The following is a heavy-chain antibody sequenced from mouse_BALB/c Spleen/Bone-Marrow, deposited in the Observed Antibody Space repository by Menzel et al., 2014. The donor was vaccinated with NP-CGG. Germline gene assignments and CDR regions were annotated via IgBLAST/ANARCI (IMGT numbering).Heavy chain of an antibody. J-gene: IGHJ2*02. Sequence: VQLQQSGPELVRPGASVKMSCKASGYTFXSYWTHWVKQRPGQGLEWIGMIDPSNSETRLIQKFRDKATLNVDKSSNTAYMQLSSLTSEDSAVYYCAKLDGNYRNYFDYWGQGTSLTVSS. CDR2: IDPSNSET. D-gene: IGHD2-1*01. V-gene: IGHV1-74*01. CDR3: AKLDGNYRNYFDY. CDR1: GYTFXSYW.